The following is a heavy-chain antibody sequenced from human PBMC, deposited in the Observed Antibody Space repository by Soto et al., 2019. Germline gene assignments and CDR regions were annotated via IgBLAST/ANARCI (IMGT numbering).Heavy chain of an antibody. V-gene: IGHV4-34*01. J-gene: IGHJ5*02. CDR1: GGSFSGYY. Sequence: PSETLSLIYAVYGGSFSGYYWSWIRQPPGKGLEWIGEINHSGSTNYNPSLKSRVTISVDTSKNQFSLKLSSVTAADTAVYYCAKVDTAMGWFDPWGQGTLVT. CDR3: AKVDTAMGWFDP. D-gene: IGHD5-18*01. CDR2: INHSGST.